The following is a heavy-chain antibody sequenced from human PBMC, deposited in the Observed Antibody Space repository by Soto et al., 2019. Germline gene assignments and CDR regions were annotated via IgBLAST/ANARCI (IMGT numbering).Heavy chain of an antibody. J-gene: IGHJ5*02. V-gene: IGHV3-23*01. D-gene: IGHD2-15*01. CDR1: GFTFSSYA. CDR3: AKDPRASTYTVVTDWFDP. Sequence: EVQLLESGGGLVQPGGSLRLSCAASGFTFSSYAMSWVRQAPGKGLEWVSAISGSGGSTYYADSVKGRFTISRDNSENTLDLQMNSLRAENTAVYYCAKDPRASTYTVVTDWFDPWGQGTLVTVSS. CDR2: ISGSGGST.